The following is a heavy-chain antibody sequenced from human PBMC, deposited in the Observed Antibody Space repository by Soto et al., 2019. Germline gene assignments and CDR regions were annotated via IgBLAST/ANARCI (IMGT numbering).Heavy chain of an antibody. V-gene: IGHV4-59*01. CDR3: ARDQITIFGDRSMDV. Sequence: SETLSLTCTVSGGSISSYYWSWIRQPPGKGLEWIGYIYYSGSTNYNPSLKSRVTISVDTSKNQFSLKLSSVTAADTAVYYCARDQITIFGDRSMDVWGQGITVTVSS. J-gene: IGHJ6*02. CDR2: IYYSGST. CDR1: GGSISSYY. D-gene: IGHD3-3*01.